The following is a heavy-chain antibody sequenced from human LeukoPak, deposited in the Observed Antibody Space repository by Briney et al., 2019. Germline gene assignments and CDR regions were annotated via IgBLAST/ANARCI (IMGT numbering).Heavy chain of an antibody. D-gene: IGHD4-23*01. J-gene: IGHJ4*02. CDR1: GFAFSSYA. CDR3: ARDFDAGGTPGDDFDY. Sequence: GGSLRLSCAASGFAFSSYAMSWVRQAPGKGLEWVSAISGSGGSTYYADSVKGRFTISRDDAKNTLYLQMSSLRAEDTAVYYCARDFDAGGTPGDDFDYWGRGTLVTVSS. V-gene: IGHV3-23*01. CDR2: ISGSGGST.